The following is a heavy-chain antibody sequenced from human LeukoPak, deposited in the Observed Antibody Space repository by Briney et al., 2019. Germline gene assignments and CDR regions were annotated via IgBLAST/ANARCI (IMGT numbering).Heavy chain of an antibody. D-gene: IGHD3-3*01. V-gene: IGHV1-69*04. Sequence: SVKVSCKASGGTFSSYAISWVRQAPGQGLEWMGRMIPIFGIANYAQKFQGRVTITADKSTSTAYMELSSLRSEDTAVYYCARAPGYDFWSGYLEFDPWGQGTLVTVSS. CDR2: MIPIFGIA. CDR1: GGTFSSYA. CDR3: ARAPGYDFWSGYLEFDP. J-gene: IGHJ5*02.